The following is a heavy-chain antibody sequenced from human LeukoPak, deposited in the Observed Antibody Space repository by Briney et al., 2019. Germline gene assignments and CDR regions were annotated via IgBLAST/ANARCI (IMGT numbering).Heavy chain of an antibody. CDR2: MNPNSGNT. Sequence: ASVKVSCKASGYTFTGYYMHWVRQAPGQGLEWMGWMNPNSGNTGYAQKFQGRVTMTRNTSISTAYMELSSLRSEDTAVYYCAREAVMECSGGSCSHYTTYYYYGMDVWGQGTTVTVSS. D-gene: IGHD2-15*01. CDR3: AREAVMECSGGSCSHYTTYYYYGMDV. V-gene: IGHV1-8*02. CDR1: GYTFTGYY. J-gene: IGHJ6*02.